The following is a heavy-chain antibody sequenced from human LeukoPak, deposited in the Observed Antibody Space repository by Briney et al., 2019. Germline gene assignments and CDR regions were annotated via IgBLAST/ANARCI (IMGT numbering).Heavy chain of an antibody. D-gene: IGHD4-17*01. J-gene: IGHJ6*03. CDR2: IYYSGST. CDR1: GGSISSGDYY. V-gene: IGHV4-30-4*08. Sequence: SETLSLTGTVSGGSISSGDYYWSWIRQPPGKGLEWIGYIYYSGSTYYNPSLKSRVTISVDTSKNQFSLKLSSVTAADTAVYYCAREGAVTTYHYYYYMDVWGKGTTVTVSS. CDR3: AREGAVTTYHYYYYMDV.